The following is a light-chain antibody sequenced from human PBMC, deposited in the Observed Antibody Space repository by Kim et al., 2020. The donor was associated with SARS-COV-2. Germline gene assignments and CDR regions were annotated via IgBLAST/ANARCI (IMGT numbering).Light chain of an antibody. CDR2: GAS. Sequence: EVLLTQSPGTLSLSPGERAILSSRASQSVSSSYLAWYQHKPGQSPRLLIHGASSRATGVPDRFRGGGSGTDFTLTITRLEPEDFAVYYCQQYGPSSTTSGQGTRLEIK. CDR1: QSVSSSY. V-gene: IGKV3-20*01. J-gene: IGKJ5*01. CDR3: QQYGPSSTT.